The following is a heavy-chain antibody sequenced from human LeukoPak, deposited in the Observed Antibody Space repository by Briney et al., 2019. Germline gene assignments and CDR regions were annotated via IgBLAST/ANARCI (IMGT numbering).Heavy chain of an antibody. CDR1: GHTFTDYY. J-gene: IGHJ4*02. V-gene: IGHV1-2*06. Sequence: ASVKVSCKASGHTFTDYYINWVRQAPGQGLEWMGRISPNSGGTNYARKFQGRVTMTRDTSISTAFMELDRLTSDDTAVYFCARDSWVQLWLPEYWGQGTLVTVSS. D-gene: IGHD5-18*01. CDR3: ARDSWVQLWLPEY. CDR2: ISPNSGGT.